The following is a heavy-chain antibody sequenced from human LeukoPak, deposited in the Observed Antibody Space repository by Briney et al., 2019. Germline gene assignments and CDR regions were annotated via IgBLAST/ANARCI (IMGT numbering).Heavy chain of an antibody. D-gene: IGHD6-19*01. Sequence: ASVKVSCKASGYTFTSYYMHWVRQAPGQGLEWMGIINPSGGSTSYAQEFQGRVTMTRDTSTSTVYMELSSLRSEDTAVYYCARDRGIAVAAPMYYFDYWGQGTLVTVSS. J-gene: IGHJ4*02. CDR2: INPSGGST. V-gene: IGHV1-46*01. CDR1: GYTFTSYY. CDR3: ARDRGIAVAAPMYYFDY.